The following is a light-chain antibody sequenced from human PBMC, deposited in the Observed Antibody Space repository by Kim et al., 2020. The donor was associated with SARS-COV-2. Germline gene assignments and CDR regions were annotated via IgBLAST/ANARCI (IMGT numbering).Light chain of an antibody. J-gene: IGKJ5*01. CDR1: ETIGNY. CDR3: KQRSNWPPN. Sequence: WAPGERATLSCRASETIGNYLAWYQQRPGQAPRLLIYDASNRATGIPARFSGSGSGTDFTLTISSQEHEDFALYYCKQRSNWPPNFGQGTRLEIK. V-gene: IGKV3-11*01. CDR2: DAS.